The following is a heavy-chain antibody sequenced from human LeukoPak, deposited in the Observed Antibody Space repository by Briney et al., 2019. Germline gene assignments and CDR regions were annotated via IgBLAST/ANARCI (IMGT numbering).Heavy chain of an antibody. D-gene: IGHD4-17*01. Sequence: PSETLSLTCTVSGGSISSSSYYWGWIRQPPGKGLEWIGSIYYSGSTYYNPSLKSRVTISVDTSKNQFSLKLSSVTAADTAVYYCARLSHDPYGDYPLSFFDYWGQGTLVTVSS. J-gene: IGHJ4*02. CDR1: GGSISSSSYY. V-gene: IGHV4-39*07. CDR3: ARLSHDPYGDYPLSFFDY. CDR2: IYYSGST.